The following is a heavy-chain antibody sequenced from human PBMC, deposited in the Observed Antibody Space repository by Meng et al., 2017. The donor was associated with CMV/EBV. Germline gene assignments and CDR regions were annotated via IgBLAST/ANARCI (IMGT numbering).Heavy chain of an antibody. D-gene: IGHD6-13*01. CDR3: ARGAAAGTYFDY. Sequence: QVPQVESGGGLVKPGGSLRLSCAASGFTFSDYYMSWIRQAPGKGLEWVSYISSSSSYTNYADSVKGRFTISRDNAKNSLYLQMNSLRAEDTAVYYCARGAAAGTYFDYWGQGTLVTVSS. CDR2: ISSSSSYT. J-gene: IGHJ4*02. V-gene: IGHV3-11*06. CDR1: GFTFSDYY.